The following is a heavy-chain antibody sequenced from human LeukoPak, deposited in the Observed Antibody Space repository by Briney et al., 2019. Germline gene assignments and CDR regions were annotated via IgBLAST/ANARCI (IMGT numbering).Heavy chain of an antibody. V-gene: IGHV3-7*01. CDR1: GFTFGDYA. CDR3: ARVGGSGWSRDDAFDI. CDR2: IKQDGSEK. Sequence: GGSLRLSCTASGFTFGDYAMSWFRQAPGKGLEWVVNIKQDGSEKYYVDSVKGRFTISRDNAKNSLYLQMNSLRAEDTAVYYCARVGGSGWSRDDAFDIWGQGTMVTVSS. D-gene: IGHD6-19*01. J-gene: IGHJ3*02.